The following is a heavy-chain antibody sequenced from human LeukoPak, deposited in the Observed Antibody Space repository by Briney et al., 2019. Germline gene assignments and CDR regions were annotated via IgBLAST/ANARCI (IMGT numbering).Heavy chain of an antibody. CDR2: IYRGVST. Sequence: PGGSMRLSCAAAGFTVSSNYMSWVRQAPGEGLEWVSVIYRGVSTYYADSVKGRFTISRDTSKNTLCLQMNSLRAEDTAVYYCAKEKIISEYSYNYHRAFDYWGQGTLVTVSS. V-gene: IGHV3-53*01. D-gene: IGHD3-16*01. J-gene: IGHJ4*02. CDR1: GFTVSSNY. CDR3: AKEKIISEYSYNYHRAFDY.